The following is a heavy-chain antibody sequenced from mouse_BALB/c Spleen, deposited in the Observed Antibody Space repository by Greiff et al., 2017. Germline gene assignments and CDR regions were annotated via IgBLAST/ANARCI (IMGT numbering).Heavy chain of an antibody. Sequence: QVQLKQPGAELVKPGASVKLSCKASGYTFTSYWMHWVKQRPGQGLEWIGEIDPSDSYTNYNQKFKGKATLTVDKSSSTAYMQLSSLTSEDSAVYYCARGGNAMDYWGQGTSVTVSS. CDR1: GYTFTSYW. J-gene: IGHJ4*01. CDR3: ARGGNAMDY. V-gene: IGHV1-69*02. CDR2: IDPSDSYT.